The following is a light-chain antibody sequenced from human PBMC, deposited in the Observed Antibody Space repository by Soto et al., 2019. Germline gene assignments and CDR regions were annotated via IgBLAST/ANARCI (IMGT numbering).Light chain of an antibody. Sequence: DIQMTQSPSTVSASVVDRVAITCRASQSISTSLAWYQQKPGKAPRLLIYRASSLEEGVPSRFSGSGSGTAFTLTIGGLQPDDFATYYCQQYAAHSQVTFGQGTKLEI. CDR2: RAS. J-gene: IGKJ2*01. CDR3: QQYAAHSQVT. V-gene: IGKV1-5*03. CDR1: QSISTS.